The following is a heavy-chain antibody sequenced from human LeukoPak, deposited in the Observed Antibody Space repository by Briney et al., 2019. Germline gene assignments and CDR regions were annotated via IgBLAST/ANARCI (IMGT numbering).Heavy chain of an antibody. V-gene: IGHV4-59*01. CDR1: GGSISSYY. CDR2: IYCSGST. Sequence: PSETLSLTCTVSGGSISSYYWSWIRQPPGKGLEWIGYIYCSGSTNYNPSLKSRVTISVDTSKNQFSLKLSSVTAGDTAVYYCARSPRRWFDPWGQGTLVTVSS. J-gene: IGHJ5*02. CDR3: ARSPRRWFDP.